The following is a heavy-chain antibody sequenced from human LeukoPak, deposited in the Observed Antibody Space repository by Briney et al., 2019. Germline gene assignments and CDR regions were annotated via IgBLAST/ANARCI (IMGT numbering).Heavy chain of an antibody. V-gene: IGHV4-59*08. CDR2: IYYSGIT. CDR3: ARRSYDYDSSTYEYIDYFGY. J-gene: IGHJ4*02. CDR1: GFSISGYY. Sequence: SGTLSLTCPVSGFSISGYYWSWIRQAPGRGLEWVAYIYYSGITNYNPSLERRGFISVDMFTNQLSMKLGSVTVADTAVYYCARRSYDYDSSTYEYIDYFGYWGQGTLVTVS. D-gene: IGHD3-22*01.